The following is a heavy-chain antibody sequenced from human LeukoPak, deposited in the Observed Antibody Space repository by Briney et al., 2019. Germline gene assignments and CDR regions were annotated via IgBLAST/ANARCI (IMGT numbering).Heavy chain of an antibody. CDR3: AISKYGGFLDY. CDR1: GYAFNDYY. Sequence: GASVKVSCKASGYAFNDYYIHWVRQAPGQGLEWMGWINPNTGGTYYPQNFQGRVTMTTDTSVTTAYMELNGLRSDDTAVYYCAISKYGGFLDYWGRGTLVTVSS. V-gene: IGHV1-2*02. J-gene: IGHJ4*02. CDR2: INPNTGGT. D-gene: IGHD3-10*01.